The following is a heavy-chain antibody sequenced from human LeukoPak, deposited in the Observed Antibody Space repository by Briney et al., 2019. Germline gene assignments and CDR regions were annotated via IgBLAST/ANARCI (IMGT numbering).Heavy chain of an antibody. CDR2: IYHSGST. V-gene: IGHV4-39*07. CDR1: GGSISSSSYY. D-gene: IGHD2-21*01. CDR3: ARVVYSEYDY. J-gene: IGHJ4*02. Sequence: ASETLSLTCTVSGGSISSSSYYWGWIRQPPGKGLEWIGSIYHSGSTYYNPSLKSRVTISVDTSKNQFSLKLSSVTAADTAVYYCARVVYSEYDYWGQGTLVTVSS.